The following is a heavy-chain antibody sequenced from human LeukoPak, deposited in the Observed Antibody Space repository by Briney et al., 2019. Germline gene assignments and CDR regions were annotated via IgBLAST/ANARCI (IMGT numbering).Heavy chain of an antibody. Sequence: GSLRLSCTASGFTFSDYWMQWVRQVPSKGLVWVARTNRDETSTTYADSVKGRFTISRDNAKNTLSLEMNSLRAEDTAVYYCARVRDGGAADFWGQGTLDTVSS. CDR1: GFTFSDYW. CDR2: TNRDETST. J-gene: IGHJ4*02. D-gene: IGHD4-23*01. V-gene: IGHV3-74*01. CDR3: ARVRDGGAADF.